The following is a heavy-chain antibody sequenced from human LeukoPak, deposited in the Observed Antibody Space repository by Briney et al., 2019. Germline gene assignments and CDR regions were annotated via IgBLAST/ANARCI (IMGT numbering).Heavy chain of an antibody. CDR2: IIPIFGTA. CDR1: GGTFSSYA. D-gene: IGHD3-3*01. J-gene: IGHJ4*02. Sequence: ASVKVSSKAYGGTFSSYAISWVRQAPGQGLEWMGGIIPIFGTANYAQKFQGRVTITADESTSTAYMELSSLRSEDTAVYYCARPRALYYDFWSGYYPFDYWGQGTLVTVSS. CDR3: ARPRALYYDFWSGYYPFDY. V-gene: IGHV1-69*13.